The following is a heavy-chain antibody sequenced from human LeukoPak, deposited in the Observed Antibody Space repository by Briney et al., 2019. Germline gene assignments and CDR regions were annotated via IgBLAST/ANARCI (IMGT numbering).Heavy chain of an antibody. CDR3: ARGVGATTHYFDF. CDR2: ISSNSDYI. V-gene: IGHV3-21*01. D-gene: IGHD1-26*01. CDR1: GFTFSSFT. Sequence: GGSLRLSCAASGFTFSSFTMDWVRRAPGKGLEWVSSISSNSDYIYYADSVKGRFTISRDNAKNSLYLQMTSQRAEDTAVYYCARGVGATTHYFDFWGQGALVTVSS. J-gene: IGHJ4*02.